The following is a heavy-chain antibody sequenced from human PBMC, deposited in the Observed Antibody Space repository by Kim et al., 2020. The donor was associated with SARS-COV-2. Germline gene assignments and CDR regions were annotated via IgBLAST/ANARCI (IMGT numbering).Heavy chain of an antibody. D-gene: IGHD2-15*01. Sequence: SETLSLTCTVSGGSISNSNYYWGWIRQPPGKKLEWIATIYYSGSTYYNPSLKSRVTISVDTSKNQFSLKLNSVTAADTAVYYCAGDRGYCSGGGCQRGWFDPWGQGTLVTVSS. J-gene: IGHJ5*02. CDR2: IYYSGST. CDR1: GGSISNSNYY. CDR3: AGDRGYCSGGGCQRGWFDP. V-gene: IGHV4-39*07.